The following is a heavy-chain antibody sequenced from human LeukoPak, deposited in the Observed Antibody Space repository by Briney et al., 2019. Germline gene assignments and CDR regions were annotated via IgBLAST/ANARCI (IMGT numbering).Heavy chain of an antibody. CDR3: ARRSGVLDSRDSRYYFDH. D-gene: IGHD3-22*01. CDR2: IYYSGST. V-gene: IGHV4-59*11. CDR1: GGSISSHY. Sequence: SETLSFTCIVSGGSISSHYWSWIRQPPGKGLEYIGYIYYSGSTDYNPSLKSRVTISLDTSKNQFSLNLTSVTAADTAVYYCARRSGVLDSRDSRYYFDHWGQGTLVTVSS. J-gene: IGHJ4*02.